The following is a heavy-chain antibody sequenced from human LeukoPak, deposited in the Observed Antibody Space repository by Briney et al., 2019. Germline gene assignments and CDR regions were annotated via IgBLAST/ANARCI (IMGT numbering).Heavy chain of an antibody. CDR1: GGSISSSSYY. CDR2: IYYSGST. V-gene: IGHV4-39*02. D-gene: IGHD3-22*01. CDR3: ARELTYYYDGSGSYFDY. Sequence: SETLSLTCTVSGGSISSSSYYWGWIRQPPGKGLEWIGSIYYSGSTYYNPSLKSRVTISVDTSKNQFSLKLSSVTAADTAVYYCARELTYYYDGSGSYFDYWGQGTLVTVSS. J-gene: IGHJ4*02.